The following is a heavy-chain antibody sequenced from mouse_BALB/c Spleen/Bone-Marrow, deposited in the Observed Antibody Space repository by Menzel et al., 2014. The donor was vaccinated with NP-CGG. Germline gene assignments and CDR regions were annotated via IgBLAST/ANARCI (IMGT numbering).Heavy chain of an antibody. J-gene: IGHJ3*01. Sequence: EVQLQQSGPGLVKPSQSLSLPCSVTGYSIASGFYWNWIRQFPGNKLEWMGCISFDGTNNYDPSLKNRISITRDTSKNQFFLKLNSVTTEDTATYYCARGNYYWFAYWGQGTLVTVSA. CDR1: GYSIASGFY. V-gene: IGHV3-6*02. D-gene: IGHD1-1*01. CDR3: ARGNYYWFAY. CDR2: ISFDGTN.